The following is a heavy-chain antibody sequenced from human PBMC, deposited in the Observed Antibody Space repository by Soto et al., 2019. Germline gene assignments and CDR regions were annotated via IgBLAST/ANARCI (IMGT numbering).Heavy chain of an antibody. CDR2: IYPGDHET. Sequence: PGESLKISCQCSGYTFSNFWVGWVRQLPGQGLEWMGIIYPGDHETRYSPSFHGKVTISAEKSINTAYLQWNSLEASDSAFYFCARSPRSSPYFDPWGQGTLVTVSS. V-gene: IGHV5-51*01. CDR3: ARSPRSSPYFDP. J-gene: IGHJ5*02. CDR1: GYTFSNFW. D-gene: IGHD6-13*01.